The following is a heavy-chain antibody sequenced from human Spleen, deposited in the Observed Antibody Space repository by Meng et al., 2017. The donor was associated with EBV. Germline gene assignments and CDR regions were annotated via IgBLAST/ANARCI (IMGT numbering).Heavy chain of an antibody. CDR2: INHSGST. J-gene: IGHJ4*02. CDR1: GGSFRGYY. V-gene: IGHV4-34*01. Sequence: QGGTGLCTPSESLALTSGVDGGSFRGYYWSWIRQPPGKGLEWIGEINHSGSTNFNASLKSRVTISIDTSKNQFSLKLSSVTAEDTAVYYCALFNGYRLGIFAYWGQGTLVTVSS. D-gene: IGHD3-9*01. CDR3: ALFNGYRLGIFAY.